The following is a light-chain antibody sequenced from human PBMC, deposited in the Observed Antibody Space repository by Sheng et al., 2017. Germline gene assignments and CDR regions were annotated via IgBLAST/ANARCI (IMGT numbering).Light chain of an antibody. Sequence: DIQMTQSPSSLSASIGDTVTVTCRASQSVNDYLAWFQQKPGKAPRSLIYGASILQSGVASKFRGSGYDTEFTLTINDLQPEDFAIYYCQQYKTYPWTF. CDR1: QSVNDY. CDR3: QQYKTYPWT. V-gene: IGKV1-16*02. J-gene: IGKJ1*01. CDR2: GAS.